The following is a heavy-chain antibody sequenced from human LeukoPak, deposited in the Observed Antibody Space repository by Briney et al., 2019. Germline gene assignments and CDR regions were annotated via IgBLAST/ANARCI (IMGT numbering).Heavy chain of an antibody. D-gene: IGHD2-21*02. V-gene: IGHV3-23*01. J-gene: IGHJ1*01. CDR2: ISGGGGGT. Sequence: SGGSLRLSCAASGFSFHTYAMAWVRQTPGKGLEWVSSISGGGGGTYYAHSVKGRFTVSRDNANHTLYLQMNGLTAADTAFYYCAKARGGGTHIRLLPWDLWGQGTLVTVSS. CDR3: AKARGGGTHIRLLPWDL. CDR1: GFSFHTYA.